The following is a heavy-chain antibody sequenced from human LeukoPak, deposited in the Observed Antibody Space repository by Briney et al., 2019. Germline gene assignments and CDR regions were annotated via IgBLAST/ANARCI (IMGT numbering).Heavy chain of an antibody. CDR3: ARPPRTSPTYYFDY. CDR2: INPNSGGT. J-gene: IGHJ4*02. V-gene: IGHV1-2*02. Sequence: GASVKVSCKASGYTFTGYYMHWVRQAPGQGLEWIGWINPNSGGTNYAQKFQGRVTMTRDTSISTAYMELSRLRSDDTAVYYCARPPRTSPTYYFDYWGQGTLVTVSS. CDR1: GYTFTGYY. D-gene: IGHD1-14*01.